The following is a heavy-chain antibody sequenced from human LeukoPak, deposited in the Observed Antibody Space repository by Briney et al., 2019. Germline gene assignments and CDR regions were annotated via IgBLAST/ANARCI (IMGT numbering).Heavy chain of an antibody. CDR2: IYYSGST. V-gene: IGHV4-30-4*08. Sequence: SETLSLTCAVYGGSFSGYYWSWIRQPPGKGLEWIGYIYYSGSTYYNPSLKSRVTISVDTSKNQFSLKLSSVTAADTAVYYCARGGLSSTGSDDAFDIWGQGTMVTVSP. D-gene: IGHD2-15*01. CDR1: GGSFSGYY. J-gene: IGHJ3*02. CDR3: ARGGLSSTGSDDAFDI.